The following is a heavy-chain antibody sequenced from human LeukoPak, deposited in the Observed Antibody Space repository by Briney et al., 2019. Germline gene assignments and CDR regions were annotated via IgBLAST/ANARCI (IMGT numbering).Heavy chain of an antibody. CDR3: ARVGGYYDSSGYYYPNWFDP. J-gene: IGHJ5*02. CDR2: IIPIFGTA. V-gene: IGHV1-69*13. CDR1: GGTFSSYA. Sequence: GASVKVSCKASGGTFSSYAISWVRQAPGQGLEWMGGIIPIFGTANYAQKFQGRVTITADGSTSTAYMELSSLRSEDTAVYYCARVGGYYDSSGYYYPNWFDPWGQGTLVTVSS. D-gene: IGHD3-22*01.